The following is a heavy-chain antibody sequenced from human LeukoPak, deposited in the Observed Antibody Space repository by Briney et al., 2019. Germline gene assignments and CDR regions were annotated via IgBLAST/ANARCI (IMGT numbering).Heavy chain of an antibody. D-gene: IGHD3-9*01. V-gene: IGHV3-23*01. CDR1: GFTFISYA. CDR2: ISGSGGST. J-gene: IGHJ4*02. CDR3: AKGGLRYFDWPRDYFDY. Sequence: PGGSLRLSCAASGFTFISYAMSWVRQAPGKGLEWVSAISGSGGSTYYADSVKGRFTISRDNSKNTRYLQMNSLRAEDTAVYYCAKGGLRYFDWPRDYFDYWGQGTLVSVSS.